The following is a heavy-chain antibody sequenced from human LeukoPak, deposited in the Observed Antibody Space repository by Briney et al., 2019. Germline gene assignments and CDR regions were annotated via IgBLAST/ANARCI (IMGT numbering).Heavy chain of an antibody. Sequence: GGSLRLSCAASGFTFSNAWMSWVRQAPGKGLEWVGRIKSKTDGGTTDYAAPVKGRFTISRDDSKNTLYLQMNSLKTEDTAVYYCARAVEGGPSDAFDIWGQGTMVTVSS. D-gene: IGHD6-19*01. CDR2: IKSKTDGGTT. V-gene: IGHV3-15*01. J-gene: IGHJ3*02. CDR3: ARAVEGGPSDAFDI. CDR1: GFTFSNAW.